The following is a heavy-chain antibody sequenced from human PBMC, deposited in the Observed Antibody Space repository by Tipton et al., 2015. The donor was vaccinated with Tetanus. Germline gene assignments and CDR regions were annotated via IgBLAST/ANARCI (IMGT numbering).Heavy chain of an antibody. J-gene: IGHJ4*02. CDR1: GAYINAGGYL. CDR2: IYYTALT. V-gene: IGHV4-31*03. D-gene: IGHD1-26*01. CDR3: ARGLHREPWYFDY. Sequence: TLSLTCTVSGAYINAGGYLWTWVRQHSGKGLEWIGNIYYTALTSYTPSLSGRVTISVDTSKNQFSLSLTSVTAADTAVYYCARGLHREPWYFDYWGQGMQVTVSS.